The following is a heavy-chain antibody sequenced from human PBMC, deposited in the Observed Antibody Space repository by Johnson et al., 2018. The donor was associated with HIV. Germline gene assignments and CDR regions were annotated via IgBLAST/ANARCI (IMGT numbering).Heavy chain of an antibody. D-gene: IGHD3-3*01. CDR2: IWYDGSNK. CDR1: GFTFSSYG. J-gene: IGHJ3*02. CDR3: ARDRRITIFGSGRAVQSNDAFDI. Sequence: QVQLVESGGGVVQPGGSLRLSCAASGFTFSSYGMHWVRQAPGKGLEWVAVIWYDGSNKYYADSVKGRFTISRDNSKNTLYLQMNSLRAEDTAVYYCARDRRITIFGSGRAVQSNDAFDIWGQGTMVTVSS. V-gene: IGHV3-33*08.